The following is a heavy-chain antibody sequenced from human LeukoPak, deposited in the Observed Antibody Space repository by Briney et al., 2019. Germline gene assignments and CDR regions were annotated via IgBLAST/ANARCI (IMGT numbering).Heavy chain of an antibody. J-gene: IGHJ5*02. V-gene: IGHV4-61*02. CDR2: IYTSGST. Sequence: SETLSLTCTVSGGSISSGSYYWSWIRQPAGKGLEWIGRIYTSGSTHYNPSLKSRVTISVDTSKNQFSLKLSSVTAADTAVYYCARAVVVVAANWFDPWGQGTLVTVSS. CDR3: ARAVVVVAANWFDP. CDR1: GGSISSGSYY. D-gene: IGHD2-15*01.